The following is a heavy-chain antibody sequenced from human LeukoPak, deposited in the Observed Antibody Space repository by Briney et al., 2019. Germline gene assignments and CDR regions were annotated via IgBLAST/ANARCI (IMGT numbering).Heavy chain of an antibody. V-gene: IGHV3-7*01. Sequence: PGGSLRHSCAASGFTFTGFWMSWVRQAPGKGLEWVANIKQDGSDIYYLGSVRGRFTIYRDNAMNSLYLQMNSLRAEDTAVYYCTKDALYGDPSYYYMDVWGKGTTVTVSS. D-gene: IGHD4/OR15-4a*01. CDR1: GFTFTGFW. J-gene: IGHJ6*03. CDR3: TKDALYGDPSYYYMDV. CDR2: IKQDGSDI.